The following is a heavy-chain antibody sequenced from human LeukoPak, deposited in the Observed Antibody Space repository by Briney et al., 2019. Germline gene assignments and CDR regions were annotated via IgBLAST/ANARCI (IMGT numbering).Heavy chain of an antibody. CDR2: ISGSGGST. CDR3: AKASLWFGESN. CDR1: GITFSSYA. Sequence: GGSLRLSCAASGITFSSYAMSWVRQAPGKGLEWVSAISGSGGSTYYADSVKGRFTISRDNSKNTLYLQMNSLRAEDTAVYYCAKASLWFGESNWGQGTLVTVSS. V-gene: IGHV3-23*01. J-gene: IGHJ4*02. D-gene: IGHD3-10*01.